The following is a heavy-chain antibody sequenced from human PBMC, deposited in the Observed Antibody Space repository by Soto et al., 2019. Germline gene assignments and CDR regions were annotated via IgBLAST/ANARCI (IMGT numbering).Heavy chain of an antibody. Sequence: PGGSLRLSCAAAGFTFSSYSMNWVRQAPGKGLEWVSYISSSSSTIYYADSVKGRFTISRDNAKNSLYLQMNSLRDEDTAVYYCARDAKGSSGALFAYWGQGTLVTVSS. J-gene: IGHJ4*02. D-gene: IGHD1-1*01. V-gene: IGHV3-48*02. CDR2: ISSSSSTI. CDR1: GFTFSSYS. CDR3: ARDAKGSSGALFAY.